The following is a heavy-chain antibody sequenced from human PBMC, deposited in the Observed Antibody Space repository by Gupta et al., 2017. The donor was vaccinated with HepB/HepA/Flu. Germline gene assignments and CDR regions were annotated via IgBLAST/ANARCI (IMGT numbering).Heavy chain of an antibody. CDR2: ISWNSGSI. J-gene: IGHJ2*01. CDR1: GFTFDDYA. D-gene: IGHD6-19*01. CDR3: AAVSSGWSWYFDL. Sequence: EVQLVESGGGLVQPGRSLRLSCAASGFTFDDYAMHWVRQAPGKGLEWVSGISWNSGSIGYADSVKGRFTISRDNAKNSLYLQMNSLRAEDTALYYCAAVSSGWSWYFDLWGRGTLVTVSS. V-gene: IGHV3-9*01.